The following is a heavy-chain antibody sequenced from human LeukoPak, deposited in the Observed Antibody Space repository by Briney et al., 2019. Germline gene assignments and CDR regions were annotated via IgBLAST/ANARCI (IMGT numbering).Heavy chain of an antibody. CDR2: INPNSGGT. V-gene: IGHV1-2*02. CDR1: GYTFTGYY. J-gene: IGHJ4*02. CDR3: AREDEGYCSSTSCYSLDY. Sequence: ASVKVSCKASGYTFTGYYMHWVRQAPGQGLGWVGWINPNSGGTNYAQKFQGRVVMTRDTSLSTAYMELSRLRSDDTAVYYCAREDEGYCSSTSCYSLDYWGQGTLVTVSS. D-gene: IGHD2-2*01.